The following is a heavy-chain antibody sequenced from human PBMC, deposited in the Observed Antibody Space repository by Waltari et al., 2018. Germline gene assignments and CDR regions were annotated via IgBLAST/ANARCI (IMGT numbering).Heavy chain of an antibody. D-gene: IGHD6-13*01. CDR1: GYTFTSYD. J-gene: IGHJ6*02. V-gene: IGHV1-8*01. CDR2: MNPNSGNT. Sequence: QVQLVQSGAEVKKPGASVKVSCKASGYTFTSYDINWVRQATGQGLEWMGWMNPNSGNTGYAQKFQGRVTMTRNTSISTAYMELSSLRSEDTAVYYCARDFRGSSSWYTYGMDVWGQGTTVTVSS. CDR3: ARDFRGSSSWYTYGMDV.